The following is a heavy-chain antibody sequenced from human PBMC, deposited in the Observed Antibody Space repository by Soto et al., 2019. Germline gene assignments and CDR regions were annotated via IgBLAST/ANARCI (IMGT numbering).Heavy chain of an antibody. Sequence: EVRLLESGGGLVQPGGSLRLSCVASGFTFSNYAMSWVRQAPGKGLEWVSVVTGRSSSTYYADSVEGRFIISRDNSRNTLFLQMNSLGAEDTAVYYCTKHLTAKRNRRSWSDAFDIWGQGTILTVSS. D-gene: IGHD1-1*01. CDR3: TKHLTAKRNRRSWSDAFDI. V-gene: IGHV3-23*01. CDR2: VTGRSSST. J-gene: IGHJ3*02. CDR1: GFTFSNYA.